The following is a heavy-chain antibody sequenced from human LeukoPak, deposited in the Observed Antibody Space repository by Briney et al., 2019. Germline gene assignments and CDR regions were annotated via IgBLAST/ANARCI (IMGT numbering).Heavy chain of an antibody. CDR2: IYSTGST. CDR3: VRGGSLPSDY. V-gene: IGHV4-4*07. J-gene: IGHJ4*02. Sequence: SQTLSLTCTVAGASIDTFYWSWIRQPAGKGLEWIGHIYSTGSTIYNPSLNSRVAISLDSSKSQFSLKVTSLSAADTAVYYGVRGGSLPSDYWGQGTLVTVSS. CDR1: GASIDTFY. D-gene: IGHD3-16*02.